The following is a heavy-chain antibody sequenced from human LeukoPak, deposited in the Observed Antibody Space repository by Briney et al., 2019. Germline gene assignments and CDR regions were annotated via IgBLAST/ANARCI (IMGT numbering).Heavy chain of an antibody. CDR1: GGSISSSNW. Sequence: SETLSLTCAVSGGSISSSNWWSWVRQPPGKGLEWIGEIYHSGSTNYNPSLKSRVTISVDKSKNQFSLKLSSVTAADTAVYYCARDSADRLNAAEGLDYWGQGTLVTVSS. J-gene: IGHJ4*02. V-gene: IGHV4-4*02. D-gene: IGHD6-13*01. CDR2: IYHSGST. CDR3: ARDSADRLNAAEGLDY.